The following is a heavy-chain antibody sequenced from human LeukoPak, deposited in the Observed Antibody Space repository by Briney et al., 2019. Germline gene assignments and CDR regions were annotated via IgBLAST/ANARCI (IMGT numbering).Heavy chain of an antibody. CDR1: GYTFTSYG. V-gene: IGHV1-18*01. Sequence: ASVKVSCKASGYTFTSYGIRWVRQAPGQGLEWMGWISAYNGNTNYAQKIQGRVTMTTDTSTSTAYMELRSLRSDDTAVYYCARALYYYDSSGYPFDYWGQGTLVTVSS. D-gene: IGHD3-22*01. CDR3: ARALYYYDSSGYPFDY. J-gene: IGHJ4*02. CDR2: ISAYNGNT.